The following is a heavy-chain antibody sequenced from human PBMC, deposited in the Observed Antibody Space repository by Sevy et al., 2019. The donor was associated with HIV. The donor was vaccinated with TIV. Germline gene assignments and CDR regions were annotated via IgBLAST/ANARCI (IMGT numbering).Heavy chain of an antibody. J-gene: IGHJ4*02. CDR1: GFTFSSYT. CDR2: ISSSGHYI. D-gene: IGHD3-16*01. V-gene: IGHV3-21*01. Sequence: GGSLRLSCAASGFTFSSYTMNWVRQAPGKGVEWVSSISSSGHYIYYADSVKGRFTISRDNAKNSLYLHMNSLRAEDRAVYYCARDGGGYFDYWGQGTLVTVSS. CDR3: ARDGGGYFDY.